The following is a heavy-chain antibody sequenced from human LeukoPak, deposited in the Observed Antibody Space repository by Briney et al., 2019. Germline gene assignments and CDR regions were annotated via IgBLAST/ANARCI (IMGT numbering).Heavy chain of an antibody. CDR3: ARGVRYYYDSSTTHYDY. CDR2: ISSSGSTI. CDR1: GFTFNSYE. Sequence: GGSLRLSCAASGFTFNSYEMNWVRQAPGKGLEWVSYISSSGSTIYYADSVKGRFTISRDNAKNSLYLQMNSLRAEDTAVYYCARGVRYYYDSSTTHYDYWGQGTLVTVSS. V-gene: IGHV3-48*03. J-gene: IGHJ4*02. D-gene: IGHD3-22*01.